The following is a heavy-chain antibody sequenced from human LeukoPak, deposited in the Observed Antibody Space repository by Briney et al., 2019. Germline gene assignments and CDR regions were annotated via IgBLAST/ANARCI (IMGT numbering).Heavy chain of an antibody. CDR1: GFTFSSYA. CDR3: AKGLRKIYYDSSGWSHDAFDI. J-gene: IGHJ3*02. Sequence: GGSLRLSCAASGFTFSSYAMSWVRQAPGKGLEWVSAISGSGGSTYYADSVKGRFTISRDNSKNTLYLQMNSLRAEDTAVYYCAKGLRKIYYDSSGWSHDAFDIWGQGTMVTVSS. D-gene: IGHD3-22*01. CDR2: ISGSGGST. V-gene: IGHV3-23*01.